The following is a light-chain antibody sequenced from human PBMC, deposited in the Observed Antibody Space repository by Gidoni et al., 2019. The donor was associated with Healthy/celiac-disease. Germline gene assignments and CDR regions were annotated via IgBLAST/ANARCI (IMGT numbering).Light chain of an antibody. V-gene: IGKV1-39*01. CDR1: QSISSY. CDR3: QPSYSTPPA. CDR2: AAS. Sequence: DIQMTQSPSSLSASVGDRVTITCRASQSISSYLNWYQQKPGKAPKLLIYAASSLQSGVPSRFSGSGSGTDFTLTISSLQPEDFATYYCQPSYSTPPAFXXXTKVEIK. J-gene: IGKJ1*01.